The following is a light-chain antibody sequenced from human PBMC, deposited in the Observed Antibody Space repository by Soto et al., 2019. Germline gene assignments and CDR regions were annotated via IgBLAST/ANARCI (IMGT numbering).Light chain of an antibody. Sequence: ALTQPASLSGSPGQSITISCTGTSSDIGAYDYVSWFQQHPGKAPKLMISEVNNRPSGVSNRFSGSKSGNTAYLTISGLQVEDEAEYFRFSFTTTSTHVFGTGTKVTVL. V-gene: IGLV2-14*01. CDR2: EVN. CDR1: SSDIGAYDY. J-gene: IGLJ1*01. CDR3: FSFTTTSTHV.